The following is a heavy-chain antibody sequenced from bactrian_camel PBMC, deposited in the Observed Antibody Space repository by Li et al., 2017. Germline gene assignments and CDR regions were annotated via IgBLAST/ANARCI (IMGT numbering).Heavy chain of an antibody. CDR2: IYTGGGSI. CDR1: GFTFSTYY. V-gene: IGHV3S40*01. J-gene: IGHJ4*01. D-gene: IGHD6*01. CDR3: NVSGEAWYATSACWDY. Sequence: DVQLVESGGGLVQPGGSLRLSCAASGFTFSTYYMSWVHQAPGKGLEWVSSIYTGGGSIYYADSVKGRFTISKDNAKNTVYLQMNILRPEDAAMYSCNVSGEAWYATSACWDYWGQGTQVTVS.